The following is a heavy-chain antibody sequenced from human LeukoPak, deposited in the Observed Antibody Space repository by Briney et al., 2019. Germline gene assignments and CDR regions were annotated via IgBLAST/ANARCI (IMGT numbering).Heavy chain of an antibody. D-gene: IGHD3-10*01. V-gene: IGHV3-30*02. CDR3: ATPTSGLGDAFDI. CDR2: IRYDGSNK. J-gene: IGHJ3*02. Sequence: GGSLRLSCAASGFTFSSYGMHWVRQAPGKGLEWVAFIRYDGSNKYYADSVKGRFTISRDNSKNTLYLQMNSLRAEDTAVYYCATPTSGLGDAFDIWGQGTMVTVSS. CDR1: GFTFSSYG.